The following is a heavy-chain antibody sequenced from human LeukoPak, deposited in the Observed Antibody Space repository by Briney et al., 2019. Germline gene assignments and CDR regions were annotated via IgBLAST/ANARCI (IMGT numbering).Heavy chain of an antibody. Sequence: PGGSLRLSCAASGFTFSSYAMHWVRQAPGKGLEWVAVIWYDGSNKYYADSVKGRFTISRDNSKNTLYLQMNSLRAEDTAVYYCARDSSSGRIDYWGQGTLVTVSS. D-gene: IGHD6-13*01. CDR2: IWYDGSNK. V-gene: IGHV3-33*08. CDR3: ARDSSSGRIDY. J-gene: IGHJ4*02. CDR1: GFTFSSYA.